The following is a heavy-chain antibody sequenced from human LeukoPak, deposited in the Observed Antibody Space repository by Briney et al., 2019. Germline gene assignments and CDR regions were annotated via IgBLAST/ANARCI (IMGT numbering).Heavy chain of an antibody. V-gene: IGHV1-46*01. J-gene: IGHJ4*02. CDR1: GYTFTSYY. Sequence: ASVKVSCKASGYTFTSYYMHWVRQAPGQGLEWMGIINPSGGSTSYAQKFQGRVTMTRDTSTSTVYMELSSLRSEDTAVYYCASLFQYGDYGGGYFDYWGQGTLVTVSS. CDR2: INPSGGST. CDR3: ASLFQYGDYGGGYFDY. D-gene: IGHD4-17*01.